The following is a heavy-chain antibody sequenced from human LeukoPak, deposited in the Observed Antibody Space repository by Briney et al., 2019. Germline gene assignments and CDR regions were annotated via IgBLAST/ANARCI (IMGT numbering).Heavy chain of an antibody. CDR3: ARSLLLWFGERNNWFDP. J-gene: IGHJ5*02. CDR1: GGSFSGYY. D-gene: IGHD3-10*01. CDR2: INHSGST. V-gene: IGHV4-34*01. Sequence: SETLSLTCAVYGGSFSGYYWSWIRQPPGKGLEWIGEINHSGSTNYNPSLKSRVTIPVDTSKNQFSLKLSSVTAADTAVYYCARSLLLWFGERNNWFDPWGQGTLVTVSS.